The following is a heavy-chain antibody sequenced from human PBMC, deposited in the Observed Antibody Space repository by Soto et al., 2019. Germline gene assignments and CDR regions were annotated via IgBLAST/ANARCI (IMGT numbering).Heavy chain of an antibody. Sequence: GGSLRLSCAASGFTFSSYAMSWVRQAPGKGLEWVSAISGSGGSTYYADSVKGRFTISRDNSKNTLYLHMNSLRVEDSAVYYCAKDQRKVDGPITMVGGAHFDYWGQGALVTVSS. CDR2: ISGSGGST. D-gene: IGHD3-10*01. CDR3: AKDQRKVDGPITMVGGAHFDY. V-gene: IGHV3-23*01. CDR1: GFTFSSYA. J-gene: IGHJ4*02.